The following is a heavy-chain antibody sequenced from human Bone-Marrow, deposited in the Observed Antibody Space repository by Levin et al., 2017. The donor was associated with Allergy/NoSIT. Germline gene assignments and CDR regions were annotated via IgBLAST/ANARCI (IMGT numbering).Heavy chain of an antibody. J-gene: IGHJ6*02. D-gene: IGHD2-2*01. Sequence: KISCKASGGTFSSYAISWVRQAPGQGLEWMGGIIPIFGTANYAQKFQGRVTITADESTSTAYMELSSLRSEDTAVYYCARGRRDIVVVPAARRERVNYYYYGMDVWGQGTTVTVSS. CDR3: ARGRRDIVVVPAARRERVNYYYYGMDV. V-gene: IGHV1-69*01. CDR2: IIPIFGTA. CDR1: GGTFSSYA.